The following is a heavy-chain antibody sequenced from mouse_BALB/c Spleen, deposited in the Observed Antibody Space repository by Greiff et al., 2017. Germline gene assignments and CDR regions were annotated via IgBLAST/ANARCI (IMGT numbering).Heavy chain of an antibody. V-gene: IGHV5-17*02. CDR3: AREGVLRYYAMDY. J-gene: IGHJ4*01. CDR1: GFTFSSFG. CDR2: ISSGSSTI. D-gene: IGHD1-1*01. Sequence: EVQVVESGGGLVQPGGSRKLSCAASGFTFSSFGMHWVRQAPEKGLEWVAYISSGSSTIYYADTVKGRFTISRDNPKNTLFLQMTSLRSEDTAMYDCAREGVLRYYAMDYWGQGTSVTVSS.